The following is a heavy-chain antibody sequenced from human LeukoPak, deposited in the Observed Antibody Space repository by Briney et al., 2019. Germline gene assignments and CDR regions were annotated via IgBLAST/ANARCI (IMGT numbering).Heavy chain of an antibody. CDR3: ARSRIDY. CDR1: GFTFNTYG. V-gene: IGHV3-23*01. Sequence: GGTLRLSCAASGFTFNTYGMSWVRQAPGKGLEWVSGISGSGGATYYADSVKGRFTISRDDPHNTLYLQMNSLRAEDTAVYYCARSRIDYWGQGTLVTVSS. J-gene: IGHJ4*02. CDR2: ISGSGGAT.